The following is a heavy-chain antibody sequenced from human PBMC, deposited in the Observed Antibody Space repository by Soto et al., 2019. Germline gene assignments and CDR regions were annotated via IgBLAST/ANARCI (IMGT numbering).Heavy chain of an antibody. Sequence: ASVKVSCKASGYTFTSYGISWVRQAPGQGLEWMGWISAYNGNTNYAQKLQGRVTMTTDTSTSTAYMELRSLRSDDTAVYYCARVIVLVPAAITAFDIWGQGTMVTVSS. D-gene: IGHD2-2*02. V-gene: IGHV1-18*01. CDR2: ISAYNGNT. CDR1: GYTFTSYG. CDR3: ARVIVLVPAAITAFDI. J-gene: IGHJ3*02.